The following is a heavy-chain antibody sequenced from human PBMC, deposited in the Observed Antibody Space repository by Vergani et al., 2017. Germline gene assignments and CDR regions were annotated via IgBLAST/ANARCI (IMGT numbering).Heavy chain of an antibody. V-gene: IGHV4-59*01. Sequence: QVQLQESGPGLVKPSETLSLTCTVSGGSISSYYWSWIRQPPGKGLEWIGYIYYSGSTNYNPSLKSRVTISVDTSKNQFSLKLSSVTAADTAVYYGARGGSSSDPYYYYYMDVWGKGTTVTVSS. J-gene: IGHJ6*03. D-gene: IGHD6-6*01. CDR1: GGSISSYY. CDR2: IYYSGST. CDR3: ARGGSSSDPYYYYYMDV.